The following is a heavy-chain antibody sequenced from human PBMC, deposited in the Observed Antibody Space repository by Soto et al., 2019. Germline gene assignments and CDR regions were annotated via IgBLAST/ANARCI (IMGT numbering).Heavy chain of an antibody. Sequence: EVQLVESGGGLVKPGGSLRLSCEASGFTFSSYNMNWVRQAPGKGLEWVSSISSSSSYIYYADSVKGRFTISRDNAKNSVYLQMNRLRDEDTAVYYCARQYCGGDCPMRWPSWGQGTLVTVSS. J-gene: IGHJ5*02. CDR2: ISSSSSYI. V-gene: IGHV3-21*01. CDR1: GFTFSSYN. CDR3: ARQYCGGDCPMRWPS. D-gene: IGHD2-21*02.